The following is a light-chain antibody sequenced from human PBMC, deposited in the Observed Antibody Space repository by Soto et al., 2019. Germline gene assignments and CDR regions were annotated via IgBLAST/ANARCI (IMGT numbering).Light chain of an antibody. V-gene: IGKV1-12*01. J-gene: IGKJ3*01. Sequence: IQMTQSPSSVSASVGDTVTLSCQTSHGVSGWLAWYQQKPGKAPTLLIYTVSNLQIGVPSRFSGSGSGTYFSLTLTNLPTKDFVTYFYHQGNTFPFTFGPGTNVDVK. CDR3: HQGNTFPFT. CDR2: TVS. CDR1: HGVSGW.